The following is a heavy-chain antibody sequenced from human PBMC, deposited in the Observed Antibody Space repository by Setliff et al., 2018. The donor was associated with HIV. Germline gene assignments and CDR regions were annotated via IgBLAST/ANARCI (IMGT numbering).Heavy chain of an antibody. Sequence: SLRLSCVASGFTFNYHAMTWVRQAPGRGLEWVSGINGDGDSKYYADSVKGRFTISRDNSKDTLYLQMNDLRAEDTALYYCGKDYTRTFWEYNWYDLWGQGTQVTVS. D-gene: IGHD3-3*01. CDR3: GKDYTRTFWEYNWYDL. V-gene: IGHV3-23*01. CDR1: GFTFNYHA. J-gene: IGHJ5*02. CDR2: INGDGDSK.